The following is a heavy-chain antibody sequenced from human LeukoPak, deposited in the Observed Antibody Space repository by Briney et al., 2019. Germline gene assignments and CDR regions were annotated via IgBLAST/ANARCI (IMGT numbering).Heavy chain of an antibody. CDR3: AKGATVTTYDYFDY. J-gene: IGHJ4*02. D-gene: IGHD4-17*01. CDR2: ISGSGGST. Sequence: SGGPLRLPCAASGFTFSSYAMSWVRQAPGKGLEWVSAISGSGGSTYYADSVKGRFTISRDNSKNTLYLQTNSLRAEDTAVYYCAKGATVTTYDYFDYWGQGTLVTVSS. V-gene: IGHV3-23*01. CDR1: GFTFSSYA.